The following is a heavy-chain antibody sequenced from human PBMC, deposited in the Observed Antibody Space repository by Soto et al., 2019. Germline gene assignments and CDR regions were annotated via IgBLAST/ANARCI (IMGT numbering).Heavy chain of an antibody. CDR3: ARGDFHDTSGPFSDAFDS. Sequence: GGSLRLSCAASGFTFSDYYMSWIRQAPGKGLEWVSYISSSGSTIYYADSVKGRFTISRDNAKNSLYLQMNSLRAEGTAMYYCARGDFHDTSGPFSDAFDSWGRGTMVTVSS. V-gene: IGHV3-11*04. CDR1: GFTFSDYY. CDR2: ISSSGSTI. D-gene: IGHD3-22*01. J-gene: IGHJ3*02.